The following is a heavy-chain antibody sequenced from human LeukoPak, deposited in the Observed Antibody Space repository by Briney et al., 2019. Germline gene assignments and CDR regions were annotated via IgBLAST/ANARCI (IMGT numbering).Heavy chain of an antibody. V-gene: IGHV4-38-2*02. Sequence: SETLSLTCIVSGYSISSNYYWGWIRQPPGKGLEWIGSIYYSGSTNYDPSLKSRVTISVDTSKNQFSLKLSSVTAADTAVYYCAVYYYDSSGYYGPFDYWGQGTLVTVSS. CDR1: GYSISSNYY. CDR2: IYYSGST. J-gene: IGHJ4*02. D-gene: IGHD3-22*01. CDR3: AVYYYDSSGYYGPFDY.